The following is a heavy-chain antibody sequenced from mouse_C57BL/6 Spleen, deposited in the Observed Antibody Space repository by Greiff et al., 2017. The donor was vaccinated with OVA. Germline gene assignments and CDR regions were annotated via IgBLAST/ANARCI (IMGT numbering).Heavy chain of an antibody. CDR3: ARGYRDYFDY. D-gene: IGHD2-14*01. CDR2: IDPSDSYT. J-gene: IGHJ2*01. CDR1: GYTFTSYW. V-gene: IGHV1-69*01. Sequence: VQLQQPGAELVMPGASVKLSCKASGYTFTSYWMHWVKQRPGQGLEWIGEIDPSDSYTNYNQKFKGKSTLTVDKSSSTAYMQLSSLTSEDSAVYYCARGYRDYFDYWGQGTTLTVSS.